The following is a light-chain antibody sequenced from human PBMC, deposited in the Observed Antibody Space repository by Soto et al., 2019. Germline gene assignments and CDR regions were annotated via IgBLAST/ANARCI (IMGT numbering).Light chain of an antibody. V-gene: IGKV1-39*01. CDR1: QSISSY. J-gene: IGKJ5*01. CDR3: QQSYSTPIT. Sequence: DIQMTQSPSSLSASVGDRVTITCRASQSISSYLNWYQQKPGKAPKLLIYATSSLQSGVPSRFSGSGSGTDFNLTISSLQPEDFATYYCQQSYSTPITFGQGTRVEIK. CDR2: ATS.